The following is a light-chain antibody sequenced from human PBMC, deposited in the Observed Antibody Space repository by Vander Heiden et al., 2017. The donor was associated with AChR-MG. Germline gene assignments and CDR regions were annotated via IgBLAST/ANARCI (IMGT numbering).Light chain of an antibody. CDR1: QSVLYSSNNKNY. Sequence: DIVMTQSPDSLAVSLGERATINCKSSQSVLYSSNNKNYLAWYQQKPGQPPKLLIYWASTRESGVPDRFSGSGSGTDFTLTISSLQAEDVATYYCQQYYDAPYTFGQGTKLE. J-gene: IGKJ2*01. CDR3: QQYYDAPYT. CDR2: WAS. V-gene: IGKV4-1*01.